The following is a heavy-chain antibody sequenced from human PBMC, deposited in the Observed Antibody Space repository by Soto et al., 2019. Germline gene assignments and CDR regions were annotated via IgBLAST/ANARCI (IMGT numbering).Heavy chain of an antibody. Sequence: QVQLVQSGAEVKKPGASVKVSCKPSGYTFTSYGISWVRQAPGQGLERMGWTSSYNGNASYAQKLQGRVTMTTDTSTSTAYLVVRSLSTDDTAVYFCARKQRNANCFNYHMDAWGKGTTVTVS. CDR2: TSSYNGNA. D-gene: IGHD2-2*01. J-gene: IGHJ6*03. CDR1: GYTFTSYG. CDR3: ARKQRNANCFNYHMDA. V-gene: IGHV1-18*01.